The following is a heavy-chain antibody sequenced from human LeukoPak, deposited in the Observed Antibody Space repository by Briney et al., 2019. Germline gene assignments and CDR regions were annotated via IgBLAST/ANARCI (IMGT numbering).Heavy chain of an antibody. CDR1: EFTVSSNH. Sequence: GGSLRLSCAASEFTVSSNHMSWVRQAPGKGLEWVSVIYSGGSTYYADSVRGRFTISRDNAKNSLYLQMNDLRVEDTAVYYCAREEVKSFDNWGQGTLVTVSS. CDR2: IYSGGST. J-gene: IGHJ4*02. CDR3: AREEVKSFDN. V-gene: IGHV3-53*01.